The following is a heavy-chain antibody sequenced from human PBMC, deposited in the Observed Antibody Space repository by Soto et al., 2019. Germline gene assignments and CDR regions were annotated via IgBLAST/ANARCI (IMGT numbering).Heavy chain of an antibody. CDR3: VSHRNYIVVSGSYFDY. D-gene: IGHD6-19*01. CDR2: IYYSGST. CDR1: GGSIASSPYY. V-gene: IGHV4-39*01. Sequence: PSETLSLTCTVSGGSIASSPYYWGWIRQSPGKGLEWIESIYYSGSTHYNPSLKSRVTVSVDTSKNQFSLKLTSVTAADTAVYFCVSHRNYIVVSGSYFDYWSQGTLVTVS. J-gene: IGHJ4*02.